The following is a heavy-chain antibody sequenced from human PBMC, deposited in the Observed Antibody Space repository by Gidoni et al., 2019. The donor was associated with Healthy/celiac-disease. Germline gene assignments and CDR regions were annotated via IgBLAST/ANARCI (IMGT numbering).Heavy chain of an antibody. Sequence: QVQLVESGGGVVQPGRSLRLSCAASGFTFSSYGMHWVRQAPGKGLEWVAVISYDGSNKYYADSVKGRFTISRDNSKNTLYLQMNSLRAEDTAVYYCAKDTGELTDYWGQGTLVTVSS. CDR3: AKDTGELTDY. CDR1: GFTFSSYG. J-gene: IGHJ4*02. CDR2: ISYDGSNK. V-gene: IGHV3-30*18. D-gene: IGHD2-8*02.